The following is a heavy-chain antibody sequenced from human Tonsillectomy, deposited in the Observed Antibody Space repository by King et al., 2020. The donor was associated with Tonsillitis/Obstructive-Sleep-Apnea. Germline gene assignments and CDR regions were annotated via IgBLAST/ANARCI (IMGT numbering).Heavy chain of an antibody. CDR2: MDGTGNHI. J-gene: IGHJ4*02. Sequence: VQLVESGGGLVKPGGSLRLTCAASGFAFHYYTLEWVRQAPGKGLEWVSSMDGTGNHIYYADSVKGRFTVSRDNTKNALSLQMTSLRAEDTALYYCTRALSTAYLDSWGQGTLVTVSS. CDR1: GFAFHYYT. V-gene: IGHV3-21*01. CDR3: TRALSTAYLDS.